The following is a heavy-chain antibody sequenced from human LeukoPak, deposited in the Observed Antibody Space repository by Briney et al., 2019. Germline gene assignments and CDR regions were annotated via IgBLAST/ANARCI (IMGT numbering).Heavy chain of an antibody. CDR1: GFTFSSYS. J-gene: IGHJ3*02. Sequence: GGSLRLSCAASGFTFSSYSMNWVRQAPGKGLEWVSSIRSSSSYIYYADSVKGRFTISRDNAKNSLYLQMNSLRAEDTAVYYCARDPSITIFGVVIPPYDAFDIWGQGTMVTVSS. CDR3: ARDPSITIFGVVIPPYDAFDI. CDR2: IRSSSSYI. V-gene: IGHV3-21*01. D-gene: IGHD3-3*01.